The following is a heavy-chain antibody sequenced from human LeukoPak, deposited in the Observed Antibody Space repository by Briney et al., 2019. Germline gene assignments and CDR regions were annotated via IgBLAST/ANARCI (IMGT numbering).Heavy chain of an antibody. CDR1: GFTFSSYG. J-gene: IGHJ4*02. D-gene: IGHD6-13*01. CDR3: AKSSPGQQLVLGY. Sequence: GVSLRLSCAASGFTFSSYGMHWVRQSPGKGLEWVAVISYDGSNKYYADSVKGRFTISRDNSKNTLYLQMNSLRAEDTAVYYCAKSSPGQQLVLGYWGQGTLVTVSS. CDR2: ISYDGSNK. V-gene: IGHV3-30*18.